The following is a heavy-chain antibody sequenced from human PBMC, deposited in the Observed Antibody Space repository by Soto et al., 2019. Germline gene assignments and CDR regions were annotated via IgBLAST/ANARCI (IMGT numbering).Heavy chain of an antibody. V-gene: IGHV3-23*01. CDR2: LGGGGDT. J-gene: IGHJ4*02. Sequence: PGGSLRLSCAASGFTFGTYTMNLVRQAPGKGLEWVSALGGGGDTHYAESVKGRFTISRDYSKNILLLQMNSLRDEDSAIYYCTKDRHPDGIWTFDFWGQGTLVTVSS. CDR1: GFTFGTYT. D-gene: IGHD3-9*01. CDR3: TKDRHPDGIWTFDF.